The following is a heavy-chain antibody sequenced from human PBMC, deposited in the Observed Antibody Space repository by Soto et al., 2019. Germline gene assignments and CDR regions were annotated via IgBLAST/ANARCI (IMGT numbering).Heavy chain of an antibody. J-gene: IGHJ6*02. CDR1: GYPFTTYF. Sequence: QVQLVQSGAEVKKPGASVKLSCRPSGYPFTTYFLHWVRQAPGQGLEWMGIINPRSGDTDYTQKFQGRVNMTRDTSTAPVYMDLSSLRSEDTAVYYCARGGREVVGATPNFYGLDVWGQGTTVTVSS. CDR2: INPRSGDT. D-gene: IGHD2-15*01. V-gene: IGHV1-46*01. CDR3: ARGGREVVGATPNFYGLDV.